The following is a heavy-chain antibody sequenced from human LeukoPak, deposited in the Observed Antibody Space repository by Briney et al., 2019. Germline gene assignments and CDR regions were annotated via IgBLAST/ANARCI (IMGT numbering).Heavy chain of an antibody. CDR3: ARDESSRDDSGGYHY. CDR2: VHMSGST. D-gene: IGHD3-22*01. CDR1: GDTINPYH. Sequence: PSETLSLTCTVSGDTINPYHWTWIRQTAGKGLEWIGRVHMSGSTNYNTSLWSRVAISMDNSKNQFSLKVNSVTAADTGVYYCARDESSRDDSGGYHYWGQGTLVTVSS. J-gene: IGHJ4*02. V-gene: IGHV4-4*07.